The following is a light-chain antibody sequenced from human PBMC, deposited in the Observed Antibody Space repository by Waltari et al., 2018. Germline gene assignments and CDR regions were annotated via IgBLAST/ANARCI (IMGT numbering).Light chain of an antibody. CDR3: QQYNSYPLLA. Sequence: IQLTQSPSTLSASVEDRFSISCRASQCINNWLAWYQHKPGNAPNLLIYNASSLESGVPSRFSGSGSGTEFTLTISSLQSDDFATYYCQQYNSYPLLAFGRGTKVEIK. CDR2: NAS. J-gene: IGKJ4*01. CDR1: QCINNW. V-gene: IGKV1-5*03.